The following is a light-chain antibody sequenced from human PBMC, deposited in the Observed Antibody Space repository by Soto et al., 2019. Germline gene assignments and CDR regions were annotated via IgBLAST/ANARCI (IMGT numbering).Light chain of an antibody. Sequence: ERVLTQAPTTRSLSPGERATLSCRASQSVSSSYLAWYQQKPGQAPRLLIYGASARATGFPARFSGSGSETEFTLTISSLQPDDFGTYYCQQYNSYWTFGQGTKVDIK. CDR2: GAS. CDR3: QQYNSYWT. CDR1: QSVSSSY. J-gene: IGKJ1*01. V-gene: IGKV3D-7*01.